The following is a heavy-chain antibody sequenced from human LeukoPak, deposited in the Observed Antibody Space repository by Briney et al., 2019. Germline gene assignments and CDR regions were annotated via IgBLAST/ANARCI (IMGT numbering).Heavy chain of an antibody. V-gene: IGHV4-39*01. Sequence: SSETLSLTCTVSGGSISSSSYYWGWIRQPPGKGLEWIGSIYYSGSTYYNPSLKSRVTISVDTSKNQFSLKLSSVTAADTAMYYCARSNRVVVAATHFDYWGQGTLVTVSS. CDR3: ARSNRVVVAATHFDY. J-gene: IGHJ4*02. D-gene: IGHD2-15*01. CDR1: GGSISSSSYY. CDR2: IYYSGST.